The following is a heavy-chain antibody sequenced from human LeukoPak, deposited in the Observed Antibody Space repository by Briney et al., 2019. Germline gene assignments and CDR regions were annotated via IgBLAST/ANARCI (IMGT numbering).Heavy chain of an antibody. CDR2: INPNTGDT. D-gene: IGHD6-19*01. CDR1: GYIFTGQD. Sequence: ASVKVSCKASGYIFTGQDMHWVRQAPGQGLEWMGWINPNTGDTNYAQKFQGRVTMTRDTTISAAFMELSRLTSDDTAMYFCASYPRYSSSPPFDYWGQGTLVTVFS. V-gene: IGHV1-2*02. J-gene: IGHJ4*02. CDR3: ASYPRYSSSPPFDY.